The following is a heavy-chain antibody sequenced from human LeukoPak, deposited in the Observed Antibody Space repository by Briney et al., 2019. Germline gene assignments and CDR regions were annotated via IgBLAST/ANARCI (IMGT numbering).Heavy chain of an antibody. D-gene: IGHD4-17*01. CDR1: GFTFSSYG. V-gene: IGHV3-23*01. CDR3: AKDRGGYGDYVDY. CDR2: ISGSGGST. Sequence: PGGSLRLSCAASGFTFSSYGMSWVRQAPGKGLEWVSAISGSGGSTYYADSVKGRFTISRDNSKNTLYVQMNSLRAEDTAVYYCAKDRGGYGDYVDYWGQGTLVTVSS. J-gene: IGHJ4*02.